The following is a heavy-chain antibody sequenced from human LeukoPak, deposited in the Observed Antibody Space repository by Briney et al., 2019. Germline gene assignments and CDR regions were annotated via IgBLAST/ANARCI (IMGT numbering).Heavy chain of an antibody. D-gene: IGHD3-16*01. J-gene: IGHJ4*02. V-gene: IGHV3-30-3*01. CDR1: GFTFSSYA. CDR2: ISYDGSNK. CDR3: AKDEGA. Sequence: GGSLRLSCAASGFTFSSYAMHWVRQAPGKGLEWVAVISYDGSNKYYADSVKGRFTISRDNSKNTLYLQMNSLRAEDTAVYYCAKDEGAGGQGTLVTVSS.